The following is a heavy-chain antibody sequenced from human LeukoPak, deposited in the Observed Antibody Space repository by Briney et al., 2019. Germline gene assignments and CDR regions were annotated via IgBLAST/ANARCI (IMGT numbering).Heavy chain of an antibody. Sequence: VASVRVSCKASGYTFTCYGISWVRQAPGQGLEWMGWISAYNGNTNYAQKLQGRVTMTTDTSASTAYMELRSLRSDDTAVYYCATSYQWLVDYWGQGTLVTVSS. CDR1: GYTFTCYG. V-gene: IGHV1-18*01. CDR3: ATSYQWLVDY. D-gene: IGHD6-19*01. J-gene: IGHJ4*02. CDR2: ISAYNGNT.